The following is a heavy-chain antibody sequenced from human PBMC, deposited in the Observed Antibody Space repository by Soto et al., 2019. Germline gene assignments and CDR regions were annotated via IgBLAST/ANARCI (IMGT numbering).Heavy chain of an antibody. D-gene: IGHD3-3*01. Sequence: EVQLVETGGGLIQPGGSLRLSCAASGFIVSSNYMSWVRQAPGKGLEWVSVIYSGGSTYYADSVKGRFTISRDNSKNTLYLQMNSLRAEDTAVYYCARYGRARITIFGVAPGAFDIWGQGTMVTVSS. CDR3: ARYGRARITIFGVAPGAFDI. CDR2: IYSGGST. J-gene: IGHJ3*02. V-gene: IGHV3-53*02. CDR1: GFIVSSNY.